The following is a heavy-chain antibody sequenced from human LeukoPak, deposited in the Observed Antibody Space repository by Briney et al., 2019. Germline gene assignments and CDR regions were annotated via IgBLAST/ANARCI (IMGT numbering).Heavy chain of an antibody. V-gene: IGHV3-23*01. CDR3: ARVSGRLERQSDLDY. CDR1: GFNFRSHA. D-gene: IGHD1-1*01. Sequence: PGESLRLSCAASGFNFRSHAMSWVRQAPGKGLEWVSVISNGGAGTYYADSVKGRFTISRDNSKSTLYLQMSSLRAEDTAVYYCARVSGRLERQSDLDYWGQGTLVIVSS. J-gene: IGHJ4*02. CDR2: ISNGGAGT.